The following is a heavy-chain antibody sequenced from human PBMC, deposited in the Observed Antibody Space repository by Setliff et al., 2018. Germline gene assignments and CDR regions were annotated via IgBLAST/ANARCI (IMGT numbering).Heavy chain of an antibody. CDR1: GGSLSNYY. Sequence: SETLSLTCTVYGGSLSNYYWSWIRQPPGKGLEWIVEINHSGSTNYNPSLKGRVTISADTSTNHFSLKLTSVTAADTAVYYCARDNTIVGATDYWGQGALVTVSS. D-gene: IGHD1-26*01. CDR3: ARDNTIVGATDY. J-gene: IGHJ4*02. V-gene: IGHV4-34*01. CDR2: INHSGST.